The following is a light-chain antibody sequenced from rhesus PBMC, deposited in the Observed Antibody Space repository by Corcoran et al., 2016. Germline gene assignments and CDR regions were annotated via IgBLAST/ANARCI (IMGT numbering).Light chain of an antibody. CDR3: QKYNTSPRT. CDR1: QSVGSS. J-gene: IGKJ1*01. V-gene: IGKV3-53*01. Sequence: QVILTQSPATLSLSPGERATLSCRASQSVGSSLAWYQQKPGPAPRLLIYGASSRATDIPDRFSGSGSGTEFTLTISSLEPEDVAVYYCQKYNTSPRTFGQGTKVEIK. CDR2: GAS.